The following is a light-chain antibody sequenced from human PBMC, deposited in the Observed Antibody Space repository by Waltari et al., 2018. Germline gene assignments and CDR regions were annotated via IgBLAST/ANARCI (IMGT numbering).Light chain of an antibody. CDR3: CSYAGSYNFEV. Sequence: QSALNQPASVSGSPGHSIAISCSGTTSDIGNYNLVSWFQQHPGTAPKPMIFEVSKRPSGISSRFSGAKSGNTTSLTISGLQPEDEANYYCCSYAGSYNFEVFGAGTKVTV. V-gene: IGLV2-23*02. J-gene: IGLJ1*01. CDR1: TSDIGNYNL. CDR2: EVS.